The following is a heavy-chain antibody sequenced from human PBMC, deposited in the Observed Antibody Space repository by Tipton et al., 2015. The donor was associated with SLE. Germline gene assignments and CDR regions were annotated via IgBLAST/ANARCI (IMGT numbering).Heavy chain of an antibody. CDR1: GFTFSTNA. CDR3: ARHPFYYYYMDV. CDR2: IYSGGST. Sequence: GSLRLSCAASGFTFSTNAMSWVRQAPGKGLEWVSVIYSGGSTYFADSVKGRFTISRDSDSLYLQMNSLGVEDTAVYYCARHPFYYYYMDVWGRGTSVTVSS. J-gene: IGHJ6*03. V-gene: IGHV3-23*03.